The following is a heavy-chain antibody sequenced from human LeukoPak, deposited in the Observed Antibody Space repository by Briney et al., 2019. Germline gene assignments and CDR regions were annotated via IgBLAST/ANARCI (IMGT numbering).Heavy chain of an antibody. Sequence: ASVKVSCKASGYTFTSYGISWVRQAPGQGLEWMGWINPNSGGTNYAQKFQGRVTMTRDTSISTAYMELSRLRSDDTAVYYCARVGSSSSMDYWGQGTLVTVSS. CDR1: GYTFTSYG. J-gene: IGHJ4*02. D-gene: IGHD6-6*01. V-gene: IGHV1-2*02. CDR2: INPNSGGT. CDR3: ARVGSSSSMDY.